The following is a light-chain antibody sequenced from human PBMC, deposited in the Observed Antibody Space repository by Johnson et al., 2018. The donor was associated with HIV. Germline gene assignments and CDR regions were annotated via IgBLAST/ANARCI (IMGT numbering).Light chain of an antibody. Sequence: QSVLTQPPSVSAAPGQKVTISCSGSSSNIGNNYVSWYQQFPGTAPKLLIYENNKRPSGIPDRFSGSKSGTSATLGITGLQTGDEADYYCGTWDSGLSAVYVFGTGTKGTVL. V-gene: IGLV1-51*02. CDR3: GTWDSGLSAVYV. CDR2: ENN. CDR1: SSNIGNNY. J-gene: IGLJ1*01.